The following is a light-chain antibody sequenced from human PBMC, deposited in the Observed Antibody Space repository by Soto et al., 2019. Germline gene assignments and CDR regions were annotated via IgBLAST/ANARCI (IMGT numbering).Light chain of an antibody. CDR2: GNN. CDR1: SSNIGSNT. J-gene: IGLJ2*01. Sequence: QSVLTQPPSASGTPGQRVTISCSGSSSNIGSNTVNWYQQLPGTAPRLLIYGNNQRPSGVPDRFSGSKSGTSASLAISGLQSEDEADCYCAAWDDSLNGVVFGGGTKVTVL. V-gene: IGLV1-44*01. CDR3: AAWDDSLNGVV.